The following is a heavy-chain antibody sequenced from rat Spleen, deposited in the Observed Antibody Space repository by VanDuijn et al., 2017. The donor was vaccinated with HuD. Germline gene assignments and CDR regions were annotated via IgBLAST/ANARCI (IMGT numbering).Heavy chain of an antibody. D-gene: IGHD1-6*01. CDR2: ISYDDSRT. V-gene: IGHV5-29*01. CDR3: ARKGILRPGGDYFDY. J-gene: IGHJ2*01. CDR1: GFTFSDYY. Sequence: EVQLVESDGGLVQPGRSLKLSCAASGFTFSDYYMAWVRQAPTKGLEWVATISYDDSRTYYRDSVKGRFTISRDNAKSTLYLQMDSLRSEDTATYYCARKGILRPGGDYFDYWGQGVMVTVSS.